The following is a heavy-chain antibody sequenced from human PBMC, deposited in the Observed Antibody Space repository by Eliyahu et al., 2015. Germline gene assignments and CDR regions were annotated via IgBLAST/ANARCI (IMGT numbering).Heavy chain of an antibody. D-gene: IGHD4-17*01. CDR3: ARMTTVTLGPPYWYFDL. CDR2: LCCSGSTI. V-gene: IGHV3-11*01. Sequence: LEWGLYLCCSGSTIYYADSVKGRFTISRDNAKNSLYLQMNSLRAEDTAVYYCARMTTVTLGPPYWYFDLWGRGTLVTVSS. J-gene: IGHJ2*01.